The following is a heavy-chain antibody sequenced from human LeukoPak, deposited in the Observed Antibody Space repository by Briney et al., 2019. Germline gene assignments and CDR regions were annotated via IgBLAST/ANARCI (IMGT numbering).Heavy chain of an antibody. J-gene: IGHJ4*02. CDR3: VKDRSLYDYETVSDY. Sequence: GGSLRLSCSASGFTFSSYAMHWVRQAPGKGLEYVSAISSNGGSTYYADSVKGRFTISRDNSKNTLYLQMSSLRAEDSAVYYCVKDRSLYDYETVSDYWGQGTLVTVSS. V-gene: IGHV3-64D*06. D-gene: IGHD5/OR15-5a*01. CDR1: GFTFSSYA. CDR2: ISSNGGST.